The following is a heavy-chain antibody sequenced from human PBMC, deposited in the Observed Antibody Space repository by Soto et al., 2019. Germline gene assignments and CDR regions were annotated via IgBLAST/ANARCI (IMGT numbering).Heavy chain of an antibody. Sequence: QVQRVQSGAEVTKPGASVKVSCKASGYTFTKYAMHWVRQAPGQRREWMGWINGGNGNTKYSQKFQGRVTITRDTAAITAYMELSSLRSEDTAAYYCARGEGYCSGGTSDRWCDPWGQGTLVTVSS. J-gene: IGHJ5*02. V-gene: IGHV1-3*01. CDR3: ARGEGYCSGGTSDRWCDP. D-gene: IGHD2-15*01. CDR2: INGGNGNT. CDR1: GYTFTKYA.